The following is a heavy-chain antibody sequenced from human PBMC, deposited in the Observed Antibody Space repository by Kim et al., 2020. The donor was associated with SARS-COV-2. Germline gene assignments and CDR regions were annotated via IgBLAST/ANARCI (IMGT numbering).Heavy chain of an antibody. V-gene: IGHV4-34*01. CDR2: INHSGST. CDR1: GGSFSGYY. J-gene: IGHJ2*01. D-gene: IGHD3-10*01. CDR3: ARKKAPNYYGSGAYLWYFDL. Sequence: SETLSLTCAVYGGSFSGYYWSWIRQPPGKGLEWIGEINHSGSTNYNPSLKSRVTISVDTSKNQFSLKLSSVTAADTAVYYCARKKAPNYYGSGAYLWYFDLWGRGTLVTVSS.